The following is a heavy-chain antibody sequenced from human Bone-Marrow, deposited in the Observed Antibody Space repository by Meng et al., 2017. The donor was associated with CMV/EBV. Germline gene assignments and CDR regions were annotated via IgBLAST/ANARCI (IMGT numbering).Heavy chain of an antibody. CDR3: AHTPSAGDFDY. Sequence: TFSLFSLNTRGVGVGWIRQPPGKALEWLALIYWDDDERYSPSLRSRLTITKDTSKNQVVLKMTNMAPVDTATYYCAHTPSAGDFDYWGQGTLVTVSS. CDR1: LFSLNTRGVG. V-gene: IGHV2-5*02. D-gene: IGHD1-14*01. CDR2: IYWDDDE. J-gene: IGHJ4*02.